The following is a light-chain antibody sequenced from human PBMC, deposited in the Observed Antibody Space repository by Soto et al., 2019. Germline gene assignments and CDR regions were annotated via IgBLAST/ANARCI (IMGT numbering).Light chain of an antibody. J-gene: IGLJ1*01. Sequence: QSALTHPASVSGSPAQSITLSCTGTSSDVGSYNYVSWYQQHPGKAPKLMIYEVSDRPSGIPSCFSGPKSGNKASLPISGLQTEDEADYYCSSYTSSSTLFGAGTKVTVL. V-gene: IGLV2-14*01. CDR2: EVS. CDR1: SSDVGSYNY. CDR3: SSYTSSSTL.